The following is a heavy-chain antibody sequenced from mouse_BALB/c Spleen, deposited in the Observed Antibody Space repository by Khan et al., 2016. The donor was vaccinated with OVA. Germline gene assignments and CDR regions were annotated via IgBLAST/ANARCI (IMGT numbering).Heavy chain of an antibody. V-gene: IGHV5-9-1*01. CDR2: ISSAGTYT. CDR1: GFTFSTFV. D-gene: IGHD2-1*01. CDR3: TKGNYGWFAY. J-gene: IGHJ3*01. Sequence: EVELVESGGGLVKPGGSLKLSCSAAGFTFSTFVMSWVRQTPEKRLEWVATISSAGTYTYYSDSVKGRFTLSRDNAKNTLYLQMNSLRSEDTAMYYCTKGNYGWFAYWGQGTLVTVSA.